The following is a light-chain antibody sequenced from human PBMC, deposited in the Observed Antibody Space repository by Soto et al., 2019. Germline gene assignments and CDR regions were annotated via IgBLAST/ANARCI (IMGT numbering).Light chain of an antibody. CDR3: QQYNSYPFT. V-gene: IGKV1-5*03. Sequence: DIQMTQSPSTLSASVGDRVTIPCRASQSISTWLAWYQQKPGKAPKLRIYKASSLESGVPSRFSGSGSGTEFTLTISSLQPDDFATYYCQQYNSYPFTFGPGTKVDIK. CDR2: KAS. J-gene: IGKJ3*01. CDR1: QSISTW.